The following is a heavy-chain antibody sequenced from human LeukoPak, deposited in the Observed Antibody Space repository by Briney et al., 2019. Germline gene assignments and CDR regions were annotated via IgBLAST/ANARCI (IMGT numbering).Heavy chain of an antibody. V-gene: IGHV3-43*02. CDR1: GFIFDNYA. CDR2: ISGDGGST. Sequence: GGSLRLSCAAPGFIFDNYAIHWVRQAPGKGLEWVSLISGDGGSTFYADSVRGRFTISRDNTRKSLSPQMSSLRSEDTALYYCARESETNGWYDYWGQGTLVTVSS. J-gene: IGHJ4*02. D-gene: IGHD6-19*01. CDR3: ARESETNGWYDY.